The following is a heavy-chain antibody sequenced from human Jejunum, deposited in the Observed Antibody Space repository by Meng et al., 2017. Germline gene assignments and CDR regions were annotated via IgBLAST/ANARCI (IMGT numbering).Heavy chain of an antibody. CDR1: GGSISSSDW. J-gene: IGHJ4*02. V-gene: IGHV4-4*02. CDR2: IHHSGST. CDR3: AREWSGSFRHFDY. D-gene: IGHD3-16*02. Sequence: SGPGLLKPSGTLSLTCGVSGGSISSSDWWSWVRQPPGKGLEWIGEIHHSGSTNYNPSLKSRVTISVDKSKNQFSLKLSSVTAADTAVYYCAREWSGSFRHFDYWGQGTLVTVSS.